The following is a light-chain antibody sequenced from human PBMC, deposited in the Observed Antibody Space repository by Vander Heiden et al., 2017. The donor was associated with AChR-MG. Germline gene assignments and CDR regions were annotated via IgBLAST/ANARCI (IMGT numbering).Light chain of an antibody. V-gene: IGLV8-61*01. Sequence: TVVTQEPSFSVSPGGTVPLTCGLSSGSVSTSYYPSWYQQTPGQAPRTLIYSTNTRSSGVPDRFSGSILGNKAALTITGAQADDESDYYCVLYMGSGTWVFGGGTKLTVL. CDR1: SGSVSTSYY. CDR3: VLYMGSGTWV. CDR2: STN. J-gene: IGLJ3*02.